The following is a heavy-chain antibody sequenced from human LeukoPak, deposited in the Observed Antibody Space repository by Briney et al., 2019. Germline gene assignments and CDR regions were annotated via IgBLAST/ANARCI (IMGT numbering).Heavy chain of an antibody. CDR2: INHSGST. CDR1: SGSFRGYY. CDR3: ARCDLGGDCYSPDY. D-gene: IGHD2-21*02. Sequence: PSETLSLTCTVYSGSFRGYYWSWLRQPPGKGLEWVGEINHSGSTNYNPSLKSRLTISMDMSKNQFSLELSSVTAADTAIYYCARCDLGGDCYSPDYWGQGTLVTVSS. J-gene: IGHJ4*02. V-gene: IGHV4-34*01.